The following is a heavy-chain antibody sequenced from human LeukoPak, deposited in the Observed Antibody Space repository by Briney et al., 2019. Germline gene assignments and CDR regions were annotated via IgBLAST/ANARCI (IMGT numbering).Heavy chain of an antibody. Sequence: PGGSLRLSCAASGFTFSDHYMDWVRQAPGKGLEWVGRTRNKAKSYTTEYAASVKGRFTVSRDDSKNSLYLQMNSLKTEDTAVYYCARHWGNGDYTAFDYWGQGTLVTVSS. CDR1: GFTFSDHY. CDR3: ARHWGNGDYTAFDY. V-gene: IGHV3-72*01. J-gene: IGHJ4*02. D-gene: IGHD4-17*01. CDR2: TRNKAKSYTT.